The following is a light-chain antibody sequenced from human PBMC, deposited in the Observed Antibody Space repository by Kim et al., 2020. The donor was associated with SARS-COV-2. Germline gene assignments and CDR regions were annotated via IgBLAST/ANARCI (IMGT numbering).Light chain of an antibody. CDR2: EVS. CDR1: SSDVGGYNY. Sequence: GQSVTISCTGTSSDVGGYNYVSWYQHHPGKAPKLLIYEVSKRPSGVPDRFSGSKSGNTASLTVSGLQAEDEADYYCSSYAFNNKWLFGGGTQLTVL. V-gene: IGLV2-8*01. J-gene: IGLJ3*02. CDR3: SSYAFNNKWL.